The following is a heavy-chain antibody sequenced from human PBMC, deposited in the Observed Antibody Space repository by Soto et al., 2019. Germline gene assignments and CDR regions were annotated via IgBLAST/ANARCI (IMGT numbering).Heavy chain of an antibody. J-gene: IGHJ4*02. CDR3: ARGPLAAAVDFDY. D-gene: IGHD6-13*01. CDR1: GYTFTSYD. V-gene: IGHV1-8*01. Sequence: ASVKVSCEASGYTFTSYDINWVRQATGQGLEWMGWMNPNSGNTGYAQKFQGRVTMTRNTSISTAYMELSSLRSEDTAVYYCARGPLAAAVDFDYWGQGTLVTVLL. CDR2: MNPNSGNT.